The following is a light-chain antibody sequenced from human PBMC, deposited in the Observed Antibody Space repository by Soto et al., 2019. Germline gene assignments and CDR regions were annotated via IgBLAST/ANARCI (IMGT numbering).Light chain of an antibody. CDR3: MHGTHWPRT. V-gene: IGKV2-30*01. Sequence: DVVLTQSPLSLPVTLGQPASISCRSSQSLVFSNGNTYLHWFQQRPGQSPRRVIYKVSSRDSWVPDRFSGSGSGTDFTLQISRVEAEDVATYYCMHGTHWPRTFGQGTKLEIK. CDR1: QSLVFSNGNTY. J-gene: IGKJ2*01. CDR2: KVS.